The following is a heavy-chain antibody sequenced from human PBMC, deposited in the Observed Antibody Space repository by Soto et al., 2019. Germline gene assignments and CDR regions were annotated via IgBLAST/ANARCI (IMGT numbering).Heavy chain of an antibody. CDR1: GFTLSNYW. J-gene: IGHJ3*01. CDR3: VRPTSEVDAFDF. V-gene: IGHV3-74*01. Sequence: EVQLVESGGDLVQPGGSLRLSCAASGFTLSNYWMHWVRQAPGKGLVWVSRINKDGSTIHYTDSVKGRFTISRDNAKNTLYLQMHALRAEDTAVYYCVRPTSEVDAFDFWGQGTMVTVSS. CDR2: INKDGSTI.